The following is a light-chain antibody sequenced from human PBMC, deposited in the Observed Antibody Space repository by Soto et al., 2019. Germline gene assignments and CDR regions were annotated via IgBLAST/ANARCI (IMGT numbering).Light chain of an antibody. CDR1: SSDVGSYNL. Sequence: QSLLTQPASVSGSPGQSITISCTGTSSDVGSYNLVSWYQQHPGKAPKLMIYEVSKRPSGVSNRSSGSKSGNTASLTISGLQAEDEADYYCCSYAGSSAYVFGTGTKVTVL. CDR2: EVS. J-gene: IGLJ1*01. CDR3: CSYAGSSAYV. V-gene: IGLV2-23*02.